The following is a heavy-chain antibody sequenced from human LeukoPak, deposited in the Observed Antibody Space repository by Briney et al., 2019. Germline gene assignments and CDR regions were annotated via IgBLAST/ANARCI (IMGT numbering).Heavy chain of an antibody. V-gene: IGHV4-39*07. D-gene: IGHD4-11*01. Sequence: SETLSLTCTVSGGSISSRSYYWGWIRQPPGKGLEWIGIIYYSGSTYYDPSLKSRVTISVDTSKNQFSLKLSSVTAADTAVYYCARDQPDYSSYYMDVWGKGTTVTVSS. CDR3: ARDQPDYSSYYMDV. CDR1: GGSISSRSYY. CDR2: IYYSGST. J-gene: IGHJ6*03.